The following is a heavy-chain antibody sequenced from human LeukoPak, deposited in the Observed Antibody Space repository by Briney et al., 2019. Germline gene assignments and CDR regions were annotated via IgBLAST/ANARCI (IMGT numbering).Heavy chain of an antibody. CDR2: IKQDGSEK. Sequence: GGSLRLSCAASGFTFSSYWMSCVRQAPGKGLEWVANIKQDGSEKYYVDSVKGRFTISRDNAKNSLYLQMNSLRAEDTAVYYCAREAVAGYFDYWGQGTLVTVSS. CDR1: GFTFSSYW. V-gene: IGHV3-7*03. D-gene: IGHD6-19*01. CDR3: AREAVAGYFDY. J-gene: IGHJ4*02.